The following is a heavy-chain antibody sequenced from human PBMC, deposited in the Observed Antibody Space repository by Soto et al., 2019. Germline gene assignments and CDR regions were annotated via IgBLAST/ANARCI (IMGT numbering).Heavy chain of an antibody. CDR3: ARDFVGAAAGTSGAFDI. CDR2: MNPNSGNT. D-gene: IGHD6-13*01. V-gene: IGHV1-8*01. Sequence: QVQLVQSGAEVKKPGASVKVSCKASGYTFTSYDINWVRQATGQGLEWMGWMNPNSGNTGYAQKFQGRVTMTRNTSISTAYMELSSLRSEDTAVYYCARDFVGAAAGTSGAFDIWGQGTMVTVSS. CDR1: GYTFTSYD. J-gene: IGHJ3*02.